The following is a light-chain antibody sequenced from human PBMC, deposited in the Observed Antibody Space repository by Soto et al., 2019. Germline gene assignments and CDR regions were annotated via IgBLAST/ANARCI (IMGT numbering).Light chain of an antibody. CDR2: GVT. Sequence: QSAPTQPASVSGSPGQSITISCTGTSSDIGAYDYVSWYQQHPGKAPKLMIYGVTNRPSGVSNRFSGSKSGNTASLTISGLQAEDEADYYCCSYAYSILWLFGGGTKVTVL. J-gene: IGLJ3*02. CDR3: CSYAYSILWL. V-gene: IGLV2-14*01. CDR1: SSDIGAYDY.